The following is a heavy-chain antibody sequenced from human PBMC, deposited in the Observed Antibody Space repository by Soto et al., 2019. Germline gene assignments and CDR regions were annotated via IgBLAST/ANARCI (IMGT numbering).Heavy chain of an antibody. CDR2: ISSSGSTI. J-gene: IGHJ6*02. Sequence: SLRLSCAASGSTFSSYEMNWVRQAPGKGLEWVSYISSSGSTIYYADSVKGRFTISRDNAKNSLYLQMNSLRAEDTAVYYCARGWGFGELRYAARGMDVWGQGTTVTVSS. CDR3: ARGWGFGELRYAARGMDV. D-gene: IGHD3-10*01. V-gene: IGHV3-48*03. CDR1: GSTFSSYE.